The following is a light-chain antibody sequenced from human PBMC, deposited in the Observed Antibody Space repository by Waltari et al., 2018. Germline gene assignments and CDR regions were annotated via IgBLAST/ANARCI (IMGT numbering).Light chain of an antibody. J-gene: IGKJ1*01. CDR2: WAS. V-gene: IGKV4-1*01. CDR3: QQYYSIPWT. CDR1: QNVLYSPHNKSF. Sequence: IVITQSPDSLAVSLGERATGNWQSSQNVLYSPHNKSFLAWFQQKLGQPPKLLIYWASTRESGVPVRFSGSGSGRDFTLTISSLQAEDVAVYYCQQYYSIPWTFGQGTKVEIK.